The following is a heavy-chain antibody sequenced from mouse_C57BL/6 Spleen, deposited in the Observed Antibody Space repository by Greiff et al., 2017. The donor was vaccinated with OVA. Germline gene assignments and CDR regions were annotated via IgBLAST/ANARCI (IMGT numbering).Heavy chain of an antibody. CDR2: ISSGGSYT. CDR3: ARDYKDY. CDR1: GFTFSSYG. J-gene: IGHJ2*01. D-gene: IGHD2-12*01. Sequence: EVKLVESGGDLVKPGGSLKLSCAASGFTFSSYGMSWVRQTPDKRLEWVATISSGGSYTYYPDIVKGRFTISRDNAKNTLYLQMSSLKSEDTAMYYCARDYKDYWGQGTTLTVSS. V-gene: IGHV5-6*02.